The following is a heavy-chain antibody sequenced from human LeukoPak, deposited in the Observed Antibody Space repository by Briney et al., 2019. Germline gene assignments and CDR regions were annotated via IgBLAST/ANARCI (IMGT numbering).Heavy chain of an antibody. Sequence: GGSMRLSCAASGFTFSSYSMNWVRQAPGKGLEWVSSISSSSSYIYYADSVKGRFTISRDNAKNSLYLQMNSLRAEDTAVYYCARMITVTTFVWDYWGQGTLVTVSS. D-gene: IGHD4-17*01. CDR1: GFTFSSYS. V-gene: IGHV3-21*01. J-gene: IGHJ4*02. CDR3: ARMITVTTFVWDY. CDR2: ISSSSSYI.